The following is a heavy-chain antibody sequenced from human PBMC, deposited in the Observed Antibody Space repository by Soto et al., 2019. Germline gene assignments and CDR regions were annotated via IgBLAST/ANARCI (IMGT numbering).Heavy chain of an antibody. J-gene: IGHJ4*02. CDR2: IYYSGST. CDR3: ATQRTTPIEGFHY. CDR1: GGSIRSYY. Sequence: SETLSLTCTVSGGSIRSYYWSWIRQPPGKGLEWIGYIYYSGSTNYNPSLKSRVTISVDTSKNQFSLKLNSVTAADTAVYYCATQRTTPIEGFHYWGQGTLGTVSS. D-gene: IGHD1-7*01. V-gene: IGHV4-59*01.